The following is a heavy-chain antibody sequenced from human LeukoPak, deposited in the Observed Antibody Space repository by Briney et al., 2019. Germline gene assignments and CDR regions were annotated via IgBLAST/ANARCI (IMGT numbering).Heavy chain of an antibody. Sequence: SQTLSLTCAISGDSVSSNSATWNWIRQSPSRGLEWLGRTYYRSKWYNDYAVSVKSRITINPDTPKNQFSLQLSSVTPEDTAVYYCARGVYEMATMSFDYWGQGTLVTVSS. CDR3: ARGVYEMATMSFDY. CDR2: TYYRSKWYN. V-gene: IGHV6-1*01. CDR1: GDSVSSNSAT. D-gene: IGHD5-24*01. J-gene: IGHJ4*02.